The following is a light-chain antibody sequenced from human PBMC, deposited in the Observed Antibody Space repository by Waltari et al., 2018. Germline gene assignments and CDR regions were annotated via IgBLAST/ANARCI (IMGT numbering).Light chain of an antibody. CDR2: SAS. CDR1: QSLLDTSSNKNF. CDR3: QQYYTTPPWT. V-gene: IGKV4-1*01. Sequence: VMTQSPDSLAVSLGERATINCKSSQSLLDTSSNKNFLGWYQQKPGQHPKLLIYSASTRESGVPDRFRGSGSGTDFTLTITTLQAEDVAVYYCQQYYTTPPWTFGQGTKVEIK. J-gene: IGKJ1*01.